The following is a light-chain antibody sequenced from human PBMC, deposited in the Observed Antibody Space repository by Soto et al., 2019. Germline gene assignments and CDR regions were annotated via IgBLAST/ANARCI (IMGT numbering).Light chain of an antibody. J-gene: IGLJ3*02. CDR2: SSN. CDR3: AAWDDSLNGGV. Sequence: QSVLTQPPSASGTPGQRVTISCSGSSSNIGSHTLNWYQHLPGTAPKLLIYSSNQRPSGVPDRFSASKSGTSASLAISGLQSEDEADYYCAAWDDSLNGGVFGGGTKLPV. V-gene: IGLV1-44*01. CDR1: SSNIGSHT.